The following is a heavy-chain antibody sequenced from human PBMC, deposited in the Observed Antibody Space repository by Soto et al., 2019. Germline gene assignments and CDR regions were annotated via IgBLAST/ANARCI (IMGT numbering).Heavy chain of an antibody. J-gene: IGHJ6*02. V-gene: IGHV3-66*01. CDR1: GFIVSSSY. Sequence: EVQLVESGGGLVQPGGSLRLSCAASGFIVSSSYMSWVRQAPGKGLGWVSDIYSGGSTYYADSVKGRFTISRDNSKNTLYLQMNSLRAEDTAVYYCAREVISYSYYYYGMDVWGQGTTVTVSS. CDR3: AREVISYSYYYYGMDV. D-gene: IGHD1-26*01. CDR2: IYSGGST.